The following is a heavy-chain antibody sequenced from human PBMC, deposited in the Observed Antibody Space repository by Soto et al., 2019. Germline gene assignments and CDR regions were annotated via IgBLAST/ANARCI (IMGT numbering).Heavy chain of an antibody. CDR2: ISSDGFSQ. CDR1: GFTSSRYV. D-gene: IGHD3-10*01. V-gene: IGHV3-30*18. J-gene: IGHJ4*02. Sequence: LVESGGGVVQPGRSLRLSCAASGFTSSRYVMHWIRQAPGKGLEWLAVISSDGFSQYYVDSVKGRFTISRDNSKNTLYLQMNRLRVEDTATYYCAKDQRMFYYGGGSDYWGPGTLVTVSS. CDR3: AKDQRMFYYGGGSDY.